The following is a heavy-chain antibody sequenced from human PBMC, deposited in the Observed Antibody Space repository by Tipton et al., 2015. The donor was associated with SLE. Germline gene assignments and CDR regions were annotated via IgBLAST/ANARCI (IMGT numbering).Heavy chain of an antibody. V-gene: IGHV4-39*01. J-gene: IGHJ4*01. CDR3: ARAEVEVTAAPDY. CDR1: GGSISSSSYY. D-gene: IGHD2-21*02. CDR2: IYYSGST. Sequence: TLSLTCTVSGGSISSSSYYWGRIRQPPGKEPEWIGSIYYSGSTYYTPSLKSRVTTSVDTSKNQFSLSLYSVTVEDTAVYYCARAEVEVTAAPDYWGHGTLVTVSS.